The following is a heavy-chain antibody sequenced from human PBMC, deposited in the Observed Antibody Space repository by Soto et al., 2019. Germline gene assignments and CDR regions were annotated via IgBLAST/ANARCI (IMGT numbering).Heavy chain of an antibody. D-gene: IGHD6-6*01. J-gene: IGHJ2*01. V-gene: IGHV4-34*01. CDR3: ARGSSGSSSGANWYFDP. CDR1: VGSFSGYY. CDR2: INHRGNT. Sequence: QVQLQQWGAGLLKPSETLSLTCAVYVGSFSGYYWSWIRQPPGKGLEWIGEINHRGNTNYNPSLQSRVTTLVDTSKNQFSLKLTSVTAADTAVYYCARGSSGSSSGANWYFDPWGRGTLLIVSS.